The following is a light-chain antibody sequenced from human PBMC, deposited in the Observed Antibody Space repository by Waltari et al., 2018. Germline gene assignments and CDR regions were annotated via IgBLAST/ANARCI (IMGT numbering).Light chain of an antibody. CDR3: QHSLGLPVT. J-gene: IGKJ1*01. Sequence: IVFTQSPGTLSLSLGERATASCRASQSVSRALAWYQQKPGQAPRLLIYGASTRATGIPDRFSGSGSGTDFSLTISRLEPDDFAVYYCQHSLGLPVTFGQGSTVEI. V-gene: IGKV3-20*01. CDR1: QSVSRA. CDR2: GAS.